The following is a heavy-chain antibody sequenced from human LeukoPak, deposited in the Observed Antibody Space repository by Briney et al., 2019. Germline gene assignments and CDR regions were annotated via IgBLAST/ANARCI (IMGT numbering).Heavy chain of an antibody. Sequence: SETLSLTCTVSGGSISSSTSYWGWIRQPPGKGLEWIGSIYSGSTYYNPSLKSRVTISVDTSKNQFSLKLSSVTAADTAVYYCARVQRGPRAGAFDIWGQGTMVTVSS. CDR3: ARVQRGPRAGAFDI. CDR2: IYSGST. V-gene: IGHV4-39*01. CDR1: GGSISSSTSY. D-gene: IGHD2-2*01. J-gene: IGHJ3*02.